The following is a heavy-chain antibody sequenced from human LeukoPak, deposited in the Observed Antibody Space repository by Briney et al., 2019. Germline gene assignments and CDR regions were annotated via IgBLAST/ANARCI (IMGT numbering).Heavy chain of an antibody. CDR2: IYTSGST. CDR1: GGSISSSSSY. CDR3: TRGWSSAGVFDS. Sequence: SQTLSLTCTVSGGSISSSSSYCNWIRQPAGKGLEWIGRIYTSGSTNYNPSLKSRVTISVDTSKNQFSLKLSSVTAADTAVYYCTRGWSSAGVFDSWGQGTVVTVSS. D-gene: IGHD6-19*01. J-gene: IGHJ3*02. V-gene: IGHV4-61*02.